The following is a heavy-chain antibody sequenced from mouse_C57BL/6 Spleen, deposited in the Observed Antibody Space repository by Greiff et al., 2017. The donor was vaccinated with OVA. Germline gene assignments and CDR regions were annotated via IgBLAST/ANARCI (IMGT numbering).Heavy chain of an antibody. CDR2: ISSGGSYT. CDR1: GFTFSSYG. D-gene: IGHD2-3*01. CDR3: ARSDGYYGDY. J-gene: IGHJ2*01. V-gene: IGHV5-6*01. Sequence: EVNLVESGGDLVKPGGSLKLSCAASGFTFSSYGMSWVRQTPDKRLEWVATISSGGSYTYYPDSVKGRFTISRDNAKNTLYLQMSSLKSEDTAMYYCARSDGYYGDYWGQGTTLTVSS.